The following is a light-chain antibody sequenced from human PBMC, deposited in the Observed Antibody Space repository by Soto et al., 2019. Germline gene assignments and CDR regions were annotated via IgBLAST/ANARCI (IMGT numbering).Light chain of an antibody. V-gene: IGKV3-15*01. J-gene: IGKJ5*01. CDR2: GAS. CDR1: QSVSSN. Sequence: EIVLTQSPGTLSLSPVERATLSCRASQSVSSNLAWYQQKPGQATRLLIYGASSRATGIPVRFSGSGSGTEFTLNISSLQSEDFAVYYCQQYYTWPLTFGQGTRL. CDR3: QQYYTWPLT.